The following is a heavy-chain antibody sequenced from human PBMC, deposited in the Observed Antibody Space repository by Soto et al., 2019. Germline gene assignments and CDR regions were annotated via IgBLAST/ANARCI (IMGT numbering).Heavy chain of an antibody. J-gene: IGHJ6*03. CDR2: INHSGST. CDR1: GGSFSGYY. V-gene: IGHV4-34*01. D-gene: IGHD3-10*01. Sequence: QVQLQQWGAGLLKPSETLSLTCAVYGGSFSGYYWSWIRQPPGKGLEWIGEINHSGSTNYNPSLKSRVTLSVDPSKNQFSLKLSSVTAADTAVYYCARGVTMVRRDYYYYMDVWGKGTTVTVSS. CDR3: ARGVTMVRRDYYYYMDV.